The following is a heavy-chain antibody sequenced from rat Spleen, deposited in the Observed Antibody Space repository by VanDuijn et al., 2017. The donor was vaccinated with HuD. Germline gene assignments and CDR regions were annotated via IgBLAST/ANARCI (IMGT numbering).Heavy chain of an antibody. J-gene: IGHJ2*01. CDR3: ARRGYY. Sequence: EVQLVESGGGLVQPGRSLKLSCAASGFTFSNYGMAWVRQAPTKGLEWVATISYDGSSTYYRDAVKGRFTISRDNAKSTQYLQMDSLRSEDTATYYCARRGYYWGQGFMVTVSS. CDR1: GFTFSNYG. CDR2: ISYDGSST. V-gene: IGHV5-29*01.